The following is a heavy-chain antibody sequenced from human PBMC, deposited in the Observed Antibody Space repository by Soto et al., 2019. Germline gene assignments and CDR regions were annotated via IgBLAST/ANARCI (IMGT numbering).Heavy chain of an antibody. V-gene: IGHV1-46*01. CDR3: ARGIWSGYFTPTYYYGMDV. J-gene: IGHJ6*02. CDR2: INPSGGST. D-gene: IGHD3-3*01. CDR1: GYTFTSYY. Sequence: GASVKVSCKASGYTFTSYYMHWVRQAPGQGLEWMGIINPSGGSTSYAQKFQGRVTMTRDTSTSTVYMELSSLRSEDTAVYYCARGIWSGYFTPTYYYGMDVWGQGTTVTVSS.